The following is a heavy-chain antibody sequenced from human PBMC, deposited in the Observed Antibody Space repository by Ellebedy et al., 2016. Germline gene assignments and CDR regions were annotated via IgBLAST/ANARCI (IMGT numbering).Heavy chain of an antibody. J-gene: IGHJ4*02. CDR1: GFAFSSYV. Sequence: GGSLRLXCAASGFAFSSYVLHWVCRAPGKGPEWVSAIGTGGDTYYADSVMGRFTISRDNAKKSLYLQMNSLIAEGMAVYYCARAGYYSTPLDYWGQGTLVTVSS. D-gene: IGHD6-13*01. CDR3: ARAGYYSTPLDY. V-gene: IGHV3-47*02. CDR2: IGTGGDT.